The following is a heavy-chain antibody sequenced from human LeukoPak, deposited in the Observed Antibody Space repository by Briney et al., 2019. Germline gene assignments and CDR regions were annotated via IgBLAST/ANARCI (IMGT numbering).Heavy chain of an antibody. V-gene: IGHV3-7*01. J-gene: IGHJ4*02. Sequence: GGSLRLSCEVSGINFRKYWMTWVRQAPGKGLEWVASISEDGSREWYVDSVKGRFTVSRDNAKNALYLQVNSLRVDDTAVYYCTRDYSNARDYWGQGTLVTVSS. D-gene: IGHD2-21*01. CDR1: GINFRKYW. CDR2: ISEDGSRE. CDR3: TRDYSNARDY.